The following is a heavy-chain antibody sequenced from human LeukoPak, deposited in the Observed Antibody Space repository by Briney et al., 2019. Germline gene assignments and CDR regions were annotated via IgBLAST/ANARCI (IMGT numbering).Heavy chain of an antibody. CDR1: GFSFNSAW. CDR2: IKDKNYGETK. Sequence: PGGSLRLSCTASGFSFNSAWMSWVHQVPGKGLEWVGRIKDKNYGETKDYAASVKGRFVISRDDSRNTLYLQMTSLKTEDTAVYYCTTDPPGASDYWGQGALVTVSS. D-gene: IGHD3-10*01. CDR3: TTDPPGASDY. J-gene: IGHJ4*02. V-gene: IGHV3-15*01.